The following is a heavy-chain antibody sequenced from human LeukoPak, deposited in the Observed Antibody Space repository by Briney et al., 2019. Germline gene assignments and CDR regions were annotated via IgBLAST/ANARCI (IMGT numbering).Heavy chain of an antibody. CDR2: ISYDGSNK. D-gene: IGHD6-6*01. CDR1: GFTFSSYA. Sequence: GGSLRLSCAASGFTFSSYAMHWVRQAPGKGLEWVAVISYDGSNKYYADSVKGRFTISRDSSKNTLYLQMNSLRAEDTAVYYCARGTKYSSPYYFDYWGQGTLVTVSS. V-gene: IGHV3-30-3*01. J-gene: IGHJ4*02. CDR3: ARGTKYSSPYYFDY.